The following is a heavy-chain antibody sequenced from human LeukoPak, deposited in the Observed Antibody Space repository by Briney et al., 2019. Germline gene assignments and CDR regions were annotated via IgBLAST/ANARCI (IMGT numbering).Heavy chain of an antibody. D-gene: IGHD1-14*01. CDR1: GGSISSSSYY. J-gene: IGHJ4*02. CDR3: ARNQGIY. CDR2: IYYSGST. Sequence: SETLSLTCTVSGGSISSSSYYWSWIRQPPGKGLEWIGYIYYSGSTNYNPSLKSRVTISVDTSKNQLSLKLSSVTAADTAMYYCARNQGIYWGQGTLVTVSS. V-gene: IGHV4-61*05.